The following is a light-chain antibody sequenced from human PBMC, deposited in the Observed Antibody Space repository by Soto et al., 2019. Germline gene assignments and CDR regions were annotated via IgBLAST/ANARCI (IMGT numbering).Light chain of an antibody. CDR3: QQYNSYST. J-gene: IGKJ2*01. CDR2: AAS. V-gene: IGKV1-9*01. Sequence: IQLTQSPSSLSASVGDRVTITCRASQAISSHLAWYQQKPGKAPKLLIYAASTLQSGVPSRFSGSGSGTDFTLSISSLQPEDFATYYCQQYNSYSTFGQGTKVDIK. CDR1: QAISSH.